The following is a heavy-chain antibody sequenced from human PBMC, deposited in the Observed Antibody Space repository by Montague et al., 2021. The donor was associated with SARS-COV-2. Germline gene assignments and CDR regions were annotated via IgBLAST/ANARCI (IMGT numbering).Heavy chain of an antibody. CDR2: ISSDGSNK. V-gene: IGHV3-30*04. D-gene: IGHD6-19*01. CDR1: GFSFTTFS. Sequence: SLRLSCAASGFSFTTFSMYWVRQAPGKGLEWVAVISSDGSNKYFPDSVRGRFTISRDRSKNTVFLQMNTLRPEDTGVYYCASAGVQDNGWYLSYFDHWGQGTLVTVSS. CDR3: ASAGVQDNGWYLSYFDH. J-gene: IGHJ4*03.